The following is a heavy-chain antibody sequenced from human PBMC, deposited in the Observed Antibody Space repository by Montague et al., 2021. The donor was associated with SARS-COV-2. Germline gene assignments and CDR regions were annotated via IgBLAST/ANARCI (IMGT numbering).Heavy chain of an antibody. Sequence: VSPGASLSGDSLSRHWIRQSPSRGLEWLASTYYRSKWYNDSAPSVSGRATVKPDTSRNQFSLHLDSVTPEDTALYFCARKMDSSFDVWGKGTMVIVSS. V-gene: IGHV6-1*01. CDR1: GASLSGDSLS. CDR3: ARKMDSSFDV. CDR2: TYYRSKWYN. J-gene: IGHJ3*01. D-gene: IGHD2-2*03.